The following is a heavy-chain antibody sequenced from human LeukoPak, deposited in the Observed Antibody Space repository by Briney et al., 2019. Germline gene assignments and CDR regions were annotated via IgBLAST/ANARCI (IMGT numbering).Heavy chain of an antibody. Sequence: SETLSLTCAVYGGSFSGYYWSWIRQPPGKGLEWLGEINHSGSTNYNPSLKSRVTISVDTSKNQFSLKLSSVTAADTAVYYCARDYCSGGSCYYAAFDIWGQGTMVTVSS. V-gene: IGHV4-34*01. J-gene: IGHJ3*02. CDR1: GGSFSGYY. CDR3: ARDYCSGGSCYYAAFDI. D-gene: IGHD2-15*01. CDR2: INHSGST.